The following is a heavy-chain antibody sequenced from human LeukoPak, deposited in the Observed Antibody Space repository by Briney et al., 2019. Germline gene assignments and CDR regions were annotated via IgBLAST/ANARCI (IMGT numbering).Heavy chain of an antibody. D-gene: IGHD1-26*01. V-gene: IGHV3-23*01. CDR2: ISGSGGST. CDR1: GFTFSSYA. CDR3: ARAKTTRDYYYYYMDV. J-gene: IGHJ6*03. Sequence: GGSLRLSCAASGFTFSSYAMSWVRQAPGKGLEWVSAISGSGGSTYYADSVKGRFTISRDNAKNSLYLQMNSLRAEDTALYHCARAKTTRDYYYYYMDVWGKGTTVTISS.